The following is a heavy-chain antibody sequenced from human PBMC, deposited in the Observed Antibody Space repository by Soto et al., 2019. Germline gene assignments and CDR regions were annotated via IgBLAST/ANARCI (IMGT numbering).Heavy chain of an antibody. CDR2: ISGSSDST. CDR1: GFTFSTYS. Sequence: RGSLRLSCAASGFTFSTYSMSWVRQAPGKGLEWVSSISGSSDSTYYSDSVKGRFTISRDNSKSTMYLQMNSLRDEDTAVYYCAKVPTITIFGVVIRGYYFDYWGQGTLVTVSS. D-gene: IGHD3-3*01. J-gene: IGHJ4*02. CDR3: AKVPTITIFGVVIRGYYFDY. V-gene: IGHV3-23*01.